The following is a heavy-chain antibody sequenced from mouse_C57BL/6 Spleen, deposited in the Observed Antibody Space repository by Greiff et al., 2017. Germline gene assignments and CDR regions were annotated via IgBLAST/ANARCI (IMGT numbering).Heavy chain of an antibody. J-gene: IGHJ2*01. CDR1: GFTFTDYY. Sequence: EVMLVESGGGLVQPGGSLSLSCAASGFTFTDYYMSWVRQPPGKALEWLGFIRNKANGYTTEYSASVKGRFTISRDNSQSILYLQMNALRAEDSATYYCARYMYGSSLYFDYWGQGTTLTVSS. D-gene: IGHD1-1*01. V-gene: IGHV7-3*01. CDR3: ARYMYGSSLYFDY. CDR2: IRNKANGYTT.